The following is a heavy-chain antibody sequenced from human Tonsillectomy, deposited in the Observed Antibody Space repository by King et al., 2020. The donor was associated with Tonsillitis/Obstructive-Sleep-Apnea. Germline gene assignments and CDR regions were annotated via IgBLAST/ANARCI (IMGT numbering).Heavy chain of an antibody. CDR3: ARDRGGFWSGATCYSEEKIPGWFDP. J-gene: IGHJ5*02. Sequence: QLVQSGAEVKKPGASVKVSCKASGYTFGSYGISWVRQAPGQGLEWMGWISAYNGNTNYAQKPQGRVTMTTDTSTSTAYMELRSLRSDDTAVYYCARDRGGFWSGATCYSEEKIPGWFDPWGQGTLVTVSS. V-gene: IGHV1-18*01. CDR1: GYTFGSYG. CDR2: ISAYNGNT. D-gene: IGHD2-15*01.